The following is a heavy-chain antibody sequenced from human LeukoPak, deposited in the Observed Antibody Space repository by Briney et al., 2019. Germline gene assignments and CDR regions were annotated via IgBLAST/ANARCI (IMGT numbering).Heavy chain of an antibody. D-gene: IGHD3-3*01. J-gene: IGHJ4*02. CDR3: ARDTGRVLRFLSQTVDY. CDR2: IYTSGST. CDR1: GGSISSGSYY. Sequence: SETLSLTCTVSGGSISSGSYYWSWIRQPAGKGLEWIGRIYTSGSTNYNPSLKSRVTISVDTSKNQFSLKLSSVTAADTAVYYCARDTGRVLRFLSQTVDYWGQGTLVTVSS. V-gene: IGHV4-61*02.